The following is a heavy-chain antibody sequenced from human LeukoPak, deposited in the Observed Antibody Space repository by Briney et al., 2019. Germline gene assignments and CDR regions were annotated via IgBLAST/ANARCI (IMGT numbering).Heavy chain of an antibody. Sequence: ASVKVSCKVSGYTLTELSMHWVRQAPGKGLEWMGGFDPEDGETIYAQKFQGRVTMTEDTSTDTAYMELGSLRSEDTAVYYCATGLLLGTHGIWFDPWGQGTLVTVS. V-gene: IGHV1-24*01. J-gene: IGHJ5*02. D-gene: IGHD7-27*01. CDR3: ATGLLLGTHGIWFDP. CDR1: GYTLTELS. CDR2: FDPEDGET.